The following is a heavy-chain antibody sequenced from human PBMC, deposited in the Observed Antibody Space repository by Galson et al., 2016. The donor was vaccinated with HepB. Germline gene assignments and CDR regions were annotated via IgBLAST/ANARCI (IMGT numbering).Heavy chain of an antibody. CDR1: GASISNSSYY. CDR3: AKYQLLAHDFLTGYPYYYGMDV. CDR2: IYHTGTA. D-gene: IGHD3-9*01. V-gene: IGHV4-39*01. Sequence: LSLTCTVSGASISNSSYYWGWIRQPPGKGLEWIGNIYHTGTAYYRPSLQSRVTISVDTSKNQFSLMVTSVTAADTAVYYCAKYQLLAHDFLTGYPYYYGMDVWGQGTTVTVSS. J-gene: IGHJ6*02.